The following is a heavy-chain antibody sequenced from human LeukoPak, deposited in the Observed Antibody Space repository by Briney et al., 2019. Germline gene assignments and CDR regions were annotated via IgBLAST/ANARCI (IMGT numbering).Heavy chain of an antibody. CDR2: INPGGDNT. V-gene: IGHV1-46*01. CDR1: GYTFTNYY. J-gene: IGHJ3*02. Sequence: VASVKVSCKASGYTFTNYYIHWVRQAPGRGLEWMGLINPGGDNTDYAQNFQGRVTMTRDTSTSTVYMGLSSLRSEDTAVYYCARIRDGYNDAYDIWGQGTLVAVSS. CDR3: ARIRDGYNDAYDI. D-gene: IGHD5-24*01.